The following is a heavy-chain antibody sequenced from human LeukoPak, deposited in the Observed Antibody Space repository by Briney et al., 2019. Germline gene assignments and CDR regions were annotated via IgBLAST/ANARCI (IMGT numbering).Heavy chain of an antibody. V-gene: IGHV1-46*01. CDR3: ARVKRYYYDSSGYFHFDY. CDR1: GYTFTSYC. CDR2: INPSGGST. J-gene: IGHJ4*02. D-gene: IGHD3-22*01. Sequence: ASVKVSCKASGYTFTSYCMHWVRQAPRQGLEWMGIINPSGGSTSYAQKFQGRVTMTRDTSISTAYMELSRLRSDDTAVYYCARVKRYYYDSSGYFHFDYWGQGTLVTVSS.